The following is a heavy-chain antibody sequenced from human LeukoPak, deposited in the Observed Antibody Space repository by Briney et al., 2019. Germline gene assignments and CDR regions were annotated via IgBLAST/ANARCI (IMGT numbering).Heavy chain of an antibody. J-gene: IGHJ4*02. CDR2: IYTSGST. CDR3: ATIKRGSIYGYFDF. V-gene: IGHV4-4*07. Sequence: PSETLSLTCTVSGGSFSSYFWSWIRQPAGKGLEWIGRIYTSGSTNCNPSLKSRATLSADTSKNQFSLRLTSVTAADSAVYYCATIKRGSIYGYFDFWGQGVLVTVSS. D-gene: IGHD5-18*01. CDR1: GGSFSSYF.